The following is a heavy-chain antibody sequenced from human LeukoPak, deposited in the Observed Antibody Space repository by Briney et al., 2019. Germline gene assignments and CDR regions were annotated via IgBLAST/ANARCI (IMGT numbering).Heavy chain of an antibody. J-gene: IGHJ4*02. CDR1: GFILSNYW. D-gene: IGHD5-18*01. Sequence: PGGSLRFSCVASGFILSNYWMTWVRQAPGKGLEWVANIKRDGSEKYYVDSVKGRFTISRDNAKNSLYLQMNSLRAEDTAVYYCARDLDTRNSYEFAYWGQGTLVTVSS. CDR3: ARDLDTRNSYEFAY. V-gene: IGHV3-7*04. CDR2: IKRDGSEK.